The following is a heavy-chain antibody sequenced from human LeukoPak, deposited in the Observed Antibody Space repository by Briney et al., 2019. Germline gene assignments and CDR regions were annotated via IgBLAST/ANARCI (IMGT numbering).Heavy chain of an antibody. Sequence: SETLSLTCTVSGGSISGGGYYWSWIRQHPGKGLEWIGYIYYSGSTYYNPPLKSRVTISVDTSKNQFSLKLSSVTAADTAVYYCARDPGGSYSDWFDPWGQGTLVTVSS. V-gene: IGHV4-31*03. CDR3: ARDPGGSYSDWFDP. CDR1: GGSISGGGYY. D-gene: IGHD1-26*01. J-gene: IGHJ5*02. CDR2: IYYSGST.